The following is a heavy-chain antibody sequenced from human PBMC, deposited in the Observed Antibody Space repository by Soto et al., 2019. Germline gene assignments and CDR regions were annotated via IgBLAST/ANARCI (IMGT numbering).Heavy chain of an antibody. D-gene: IGHD3-22*01. CDR3: ARDQWYYDSSGYYGAFDI. V-gene: IGHV1-18*04. J-gene: IGHJ3*02. Sequence: XSVKVSCKASGYTFTSYGIHWVRQAPGQSLEWMGWISAYNGNTNYAQKVQGRVTMTADTSTSTAYMELRSLRSDDTAVYYCARDQWYYDSSGYYGAFDIWGQGTMVTVSS. CDR1: GYTFTSYG. CDR2: ISAYNGNT.